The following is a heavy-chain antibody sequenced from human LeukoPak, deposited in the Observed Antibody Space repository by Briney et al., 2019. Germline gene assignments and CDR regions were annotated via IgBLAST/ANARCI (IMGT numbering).Heavy chain of an antibody. CDR1: GGSFSGYY. V-gene: IGHV4-34*01. CDR3: ARVFERITMVRGATDV. Sequence: SEPLSLTCAVYGGSFSGYYWSWIRQPPGKGLEWIGEINHSGSTNYNPSLKSRVTISVDTSKNQFSLKLSSVTAADTAVYYCARVFERITMVRGATDVWGKGTTVTVSS. J-gene: IGHJ6*04. CDR2: INHSGST. D-gene: IGHD3-10*01.